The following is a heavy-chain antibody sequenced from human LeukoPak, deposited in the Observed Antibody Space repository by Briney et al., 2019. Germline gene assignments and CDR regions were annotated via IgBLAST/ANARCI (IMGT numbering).Heavy chain of an antibody. D-gene: IGHD3-9*01. CDR1: GGSISSYY. V-gene: IGHV4-59*01. CDR3: AKTYYDILTGYGGPYYMDV. CDR2: IYYSGST. J-gene: IGHJ6*03. Sequence: SETLSLTCTVSGGSISSYYWSWIRQPPGKGLEWIGSIYYSGSTNYNPSLKSRVTISVDTSKNQFSLKLSSVTAADTAVYYCAKTYYDILTGYGGPYYMDVWGKGTTVTVSS.